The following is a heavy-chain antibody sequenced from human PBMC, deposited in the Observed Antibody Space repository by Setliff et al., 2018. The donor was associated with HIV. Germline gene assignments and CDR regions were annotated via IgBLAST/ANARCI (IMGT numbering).Heavy chain of an antibody. J-gene: IGHJ4*02. D-gene: IGHD3-10*01. Sequence: LSLTCTVSGNSITRDYQWGWIRQPPGKGLEWIGSIYHTGSTYYNPSLKSRVTMSVDMSNNQFSLKLRSVTAADTAVYYCARWTYYHASGSYRGKFDYWGQGTLVTVPQ. CDR2: IYHTGST. CDR3: ARWTYYHASGSYRGKFDY. CDR1: GNSITRDYQ. V-gene: IGHV4-38-2*02.